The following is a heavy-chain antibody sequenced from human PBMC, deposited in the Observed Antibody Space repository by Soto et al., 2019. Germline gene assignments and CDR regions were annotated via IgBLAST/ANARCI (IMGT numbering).Heavy chain of an antibody. CDR2: ISASNGNT. D-gene: IGHD5-12*01. CDR1: GSPFINFG. Sequence: GPGVKKPGASVRVSCKASGSPFINFGFSWVRQAPGQGLAWLGWISASNGNTYYAQKFQGRITLTTHTPTTTAYMDLRTLTSDDTAVYFCARVHGFRDGAYDPAPVDWGQGTLVTVSS. J-gene: IGHJ4*02. CDR3: ARVHGFRDGAYDPAPVD. V-gene: IGHV1-18*01.